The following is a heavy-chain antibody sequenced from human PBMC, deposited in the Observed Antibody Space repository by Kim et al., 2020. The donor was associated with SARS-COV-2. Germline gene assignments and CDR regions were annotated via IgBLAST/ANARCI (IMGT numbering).Heavy chain of an antibody. J-gene: IGHJ6*02. D-gene: IGHD6-19*01. CDR3: ARGLKQWVVVGMDV. V-gene: IGHV4-34*01. CDR1: GGSFDGYY. CDR2: INQSGGT. Sequence: SETLSLTCAVYGGSFDGYYWSWIRQSPEKGLEWIGEINQSGGTSYNPSPKSRVTISLDVSKNQISLKMNFVTGADTAIYYCARGLKQWVVVGMDVWGQGT.